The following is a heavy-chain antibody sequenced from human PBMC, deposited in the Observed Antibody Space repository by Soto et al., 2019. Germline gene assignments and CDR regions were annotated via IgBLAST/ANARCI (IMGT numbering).Heavy chain of an antibody. D-gene: IGHD6-19*01. Sequence: QVQLVESGGGVVQPGRSLRLSWAASGFTFSSYGMHWVRQAPGKGLEWVAVISYDGSNKYYADSVKGRFTISRDNSKNTLYLQMNSMRAEDTAVYYCAKDRGWLAERYYYGMDVWGQGTTVTVSS. CDR2: ISYDGSNK. CDR3: AKDRGWLAERYYYGMDV. V-gene: IGHV3-30*18. J-gene: IGHJ6*01. CDR1: GFTFSSYG.